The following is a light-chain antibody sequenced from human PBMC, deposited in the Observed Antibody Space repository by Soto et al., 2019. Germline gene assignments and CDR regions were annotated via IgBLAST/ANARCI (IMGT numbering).Light chain of an antibody. V-gene: IGKV3-11*01. CDR2: DAS. CDR3: HQRINWPRT. Sequence: DIVLTQSPATLSLSPGDRATLSCRASQSVSSYLAWYQQKPGQAPRLLIYDASNWATGIPARFSGSGSGTDFTLTISSLGPEDSAVYYCHQRINWPRTFGQGTKLEIK. CDR1: QSVSSY. J-gene: IGKJ2*01.